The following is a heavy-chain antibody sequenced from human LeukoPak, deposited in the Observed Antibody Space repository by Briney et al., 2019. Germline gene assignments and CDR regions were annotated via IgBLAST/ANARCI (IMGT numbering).Heavy chain of an antibody. Sequence: GGSLRLSCAASGFIFSDHYMSWIRQAPGKGLEWVSYISTSGSYTNYADSVKGRFTISRDNAKNSLYLQMNSLRADDTAMYYCAKEGYSGYYAFDIWGQGTMVPVSS. CDR2: ISTSGSYT. V-gene: IGHV3-11*05. CDR3: AKEGYSGYYAFDI. J-gene: IGHJ3*02. D-gene: IGHD5-12*01. CDR1: GFIFSDHY.